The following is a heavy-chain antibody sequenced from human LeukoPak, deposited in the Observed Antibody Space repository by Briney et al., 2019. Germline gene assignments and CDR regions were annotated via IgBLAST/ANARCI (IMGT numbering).Heavy chain of an antibody. J-gene: IGHJ4*02. V-gene: IGHV3-7*01. CDR2: INQDGSEK. D-gene: IGHD5-12*01. Sequence: GGSLRLSCAASGFTFSTYWMSWVRQAPGKGLEWVANINQDGSEKYYVDSVKGRFTISRDNSKNTLYLQMNSLRAEDTAVYYCARDRGSGYSACPDSWGQGTLVTVSS. CDR3: ARDRGSGYSACPDS. CDR1: GFTFSTYW.